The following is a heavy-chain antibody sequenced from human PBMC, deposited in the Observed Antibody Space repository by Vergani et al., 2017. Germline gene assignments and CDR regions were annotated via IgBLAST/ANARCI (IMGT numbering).Heavy chain of an antibody. D-gene: IGHD2-2*01. CDR1: GFTFSTYG. J-gene: IGHJ6*03. CDR2: IWYDGSNK. CDR3: ARAAGYCSSTSWPPTLRYYYYYMDG. Sequence: QVQLVESGGGVVQPGRSLRLSCAASGFTFSTYGLHWVRQAPGKGLEWVAVIWYDGSNKYYADSVKGRFTISRDSSKNTLYLQMNGLRAEDTAVYYCARAAGYCSSTSWPPTLRYYYYYMDGWGRGTTVSVSS. V-gene: IGHV3-33*01.